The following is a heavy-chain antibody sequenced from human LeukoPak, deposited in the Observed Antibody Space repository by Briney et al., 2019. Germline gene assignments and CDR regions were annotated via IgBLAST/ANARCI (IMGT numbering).Heavy chain of an antibody. D-gene: IGHD5-24*01. CDR2: IWYDGSDK. V-gene: IGHV3-33*08. J-gene: IGHJ4*02. Sequence: PGGSLRLSCAASGFTFSISAISWVRQARGKGLEWVAGIWYDGSDKYYADSVKGRFTISRDNSKNTLYLQMNSLRAEDTAVYYCARDGPERLFDYWGQGTLVTVSS. CDR1: GFTFSISA. CDR3: ARDGPERLFDY.